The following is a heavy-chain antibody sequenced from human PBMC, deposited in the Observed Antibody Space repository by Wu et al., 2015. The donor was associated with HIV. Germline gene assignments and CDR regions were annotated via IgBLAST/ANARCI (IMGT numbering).Heavy chain of an antibody. J-gene: IGHJ4*02. CDR1: GGTFNTYT. D-gene: IGHD3/OR15-3a*01. Sequence: QVQLQQSGAELKRPGSSVKISCKAFGGTFNTYTINWVRQGPGQGLEWMGGVIPMFERPNYSEKYEDRLKITADESSTTVYMELRGLRSGDTAFYYCVRTVPLLGQVWGQGTLITVSS. CDR3: VRTVPLLGQV. V-gene: IGHV1-69*13. CDR2: VIPMFERP.